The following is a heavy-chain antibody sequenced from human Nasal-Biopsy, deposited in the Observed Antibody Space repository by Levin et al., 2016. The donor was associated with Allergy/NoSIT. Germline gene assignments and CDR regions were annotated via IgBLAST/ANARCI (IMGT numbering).Heavy chain of an antibody. CDR2: INPSGGST. Sequence: ASVKVSCKASGFTLTSYSMHWVRQAPGQGLEWVGIINPSGGSTSYAARLRDRVTMTSDTATSTVYMELRSLRSDDTAVYYCARDRDTNGHRPIENWFDPWGQGTLVTVSS. J-gene: IGHJ5*02. V-gene: IGHV1-46*01. CDR3: ARDRDTNGHRPIENWFDP. D-gene: IGHD2-8*01. CDR1: GFTLTSYS.